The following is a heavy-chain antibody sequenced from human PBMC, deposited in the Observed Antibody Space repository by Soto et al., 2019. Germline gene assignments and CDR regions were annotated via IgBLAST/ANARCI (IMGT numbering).Heavy chain of an antibody. J-gene: IGHJ4*02. D-gene: IGHD6-19*01. CDR3: ARALYYWRSGWLGAGDY. CDR2: ISGSSTYI. V-gene: IGHV3-21*01. CDR1: GFTFSSYN. Sequence: GGSLRLSCVASGFTFSSYNMNWVRQAPGKGLEWVSSISGSSTYIFYADSVKGRFTISRDNAKNSLYLQMNSLRAEDTAVYYCARALYYWRSGWLGAGDYWGQGTLVTVSS.